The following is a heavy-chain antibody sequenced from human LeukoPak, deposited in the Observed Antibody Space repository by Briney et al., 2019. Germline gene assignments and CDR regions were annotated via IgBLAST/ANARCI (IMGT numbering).Heavy chain of an antibody. V-gene: IGHV3-74*01. Sequence: GGSLRLSCAASGFTFSSYWMHWVRQAPGKGLVWVSHINSDGSSTNYADPVKGRFTISRDHAKNTLYLQMNSLRAEDTAVYYCARVRPSGYPDYWGQGTLVTVSS. D-gene: IGHD5-12*01. CDR3: ARVRPSGYPDY. CDR2: INSDGSST. J-gene: IGHJ4*02. CDR1: GFTFSSYW.